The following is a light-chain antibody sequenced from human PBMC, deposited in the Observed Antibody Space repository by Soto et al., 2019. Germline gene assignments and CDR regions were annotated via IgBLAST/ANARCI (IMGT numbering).Light chain of an antibody. CDR1: QSISNY. Sequence: DIQMTQSPSSLSASVGDRVTITCRASQSISNYLNWYQQKPGKAPKLLMYAASSLQSGVPSRFSGSGSGTDYTLTISSRQPQRFATLFCQQSYRTSRTFGQGTKVEIK. V-gene: IGKV1-39*01. J-gene: IGKJ1*01. CDR3: QQSYRTSRT. CDR2: AAS.